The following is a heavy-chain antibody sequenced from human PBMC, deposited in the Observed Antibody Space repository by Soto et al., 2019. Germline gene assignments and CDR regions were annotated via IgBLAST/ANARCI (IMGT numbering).Heavy chain of an antibody. CDR3: ARENDDFWSGYYKGEIDY. CDR1: GFTFSSYS. D-gene: IGHD3-3*01. CDR2: ISSSTSTI. V-gene: IGHV3-48*02. J-gene: IGHJ4*02. Sequence: EVQLVESGGGLVQPGGSLRLSCAASGFTFSSYSMNWVRQAPGKGLEWVSYISSSTSTIYYADSVKGRFTISRDNAKNSLYLQMNSLRDEDTAVYDCARENDDFWSGYYKGEIDYWGQGTLVTVSS.